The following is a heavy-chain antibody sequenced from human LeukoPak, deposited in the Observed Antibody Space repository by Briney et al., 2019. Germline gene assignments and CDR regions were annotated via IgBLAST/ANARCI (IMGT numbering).Heavy chain of an antibody. CDR2: INADDGNT. J-gene: IGHJ5*02. CDR3: ARGIVVQPSANWFDP. D-gene: IGHD2-2*01. Sequence: GASVKVSCKTSGYTFTTYAIHWVRQAPGQRLEWMGLINADDGNTRYSQRFQGRVTITRDTSANTAYMELSSLRFEDTAVYYCARGIVVQPSANWFDPWGQGTRVTVSS. V-gene: IGHV1-3*01. CDR1: GYTFTTYA.